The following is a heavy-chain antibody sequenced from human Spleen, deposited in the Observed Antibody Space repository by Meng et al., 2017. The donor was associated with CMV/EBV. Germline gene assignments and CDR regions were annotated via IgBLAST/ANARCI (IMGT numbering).Heavy chain of an antibody. Sequence: SETLSLTCTVSGDSISSFYWTWIRQPPGKGLEWLGYISHSGSTNYNPSLKSRVTISVDTSKNQFSLKLSSVTAADTAVYYCAREGWELLQGDYYYYGMDVWGQGTTVTVSS. CDR3: AREGWELLQGDYYYYGMDV. D-gene: IGHD1-26*01. CDR2: ISHSGST. V-gene: IGHV4-59*01. J-gene: IGHJ6*02. CDR1: GDSISSFY.